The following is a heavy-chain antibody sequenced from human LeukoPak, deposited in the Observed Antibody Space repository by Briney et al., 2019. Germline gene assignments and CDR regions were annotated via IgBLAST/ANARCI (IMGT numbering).Heavy chain of an antibody. D-gene: IGHD4-17*01. V-gene: IGHV4-4*07. CDR2: IYTSGST. Sequence: SETLSLTRTVSGGSISSYYWSWIRQPAGKGLEWIGRIYTSGSTNYNPSLKSRVTMSVDTSKNQFSLKLSSVTAADTAVYYCARDLKGTTVVTTMDYGMDVWGQGTTVTVSS. CDR3: ARDLKGTTVVTTMDYGMDV. CDR1: GGSISSYY. J-gene: IGHJ6*02.